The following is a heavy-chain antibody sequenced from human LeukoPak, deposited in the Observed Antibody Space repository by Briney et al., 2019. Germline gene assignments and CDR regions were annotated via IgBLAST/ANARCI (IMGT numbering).Heavy chain of an antibody. D-gene: IGHD1-26*01. CDR2: IKGDGSHT. CDR1: GFTFRNYW. J-gene: IGHJ5*01. CDR3: VRDWDHFDFDS. Sequence: GGSLRLSCAASGFTFRNYWMHWIRHAPGKGLVWVSRIKGDGSHTIYADSVKGRFTISRDNTKNTLYLQMKSLRVEDTALYYCVRDWDHFDFDSWGQGTLVTVSS. V-gene: IGHV3-74*01.